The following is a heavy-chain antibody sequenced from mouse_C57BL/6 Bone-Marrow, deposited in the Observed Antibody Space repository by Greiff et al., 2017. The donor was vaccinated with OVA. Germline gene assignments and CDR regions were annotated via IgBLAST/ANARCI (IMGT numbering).Heavy chain of an antibody. CDR2: IYPRSGNT. Sequence: VQLQQSGAELARPGASVKLSCKASGYTFTSYGISWVKQRTGQGLEWIGEIYPRSGNTYYNEKFKGKAKLTAEKSSSTAYMALRSLTSEDSAVYFCAREGYYFDYWGQGTTLTVSS. V-gene: IGHV1-81*01. J-gene: IGHJ2*01. CDR3: AREGYYFDY. CDR1: GYTFTSYG.